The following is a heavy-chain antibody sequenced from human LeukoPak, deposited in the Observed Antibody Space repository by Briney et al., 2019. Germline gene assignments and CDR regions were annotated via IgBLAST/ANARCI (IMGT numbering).Heavy chain of an antibody. V-gene: IGHV3-11*04. CDR1: GFTFSDYY. Sequence: GGSLRLSCAASGFTFSDYYMSWIRQAPGKGLEWVSYISRGGSTIYYADSVKGRFTISRDNAKNSLSLQMNSMRAEDTAVYYCARVWTNNWFDPWGQGTLVTVSS. D-gene: IGHD3/OR15-3a*01. J-gene: IGHJ5*02. CDR3: ARVWTNNWFDP. CDR2: ISRGGSTI.